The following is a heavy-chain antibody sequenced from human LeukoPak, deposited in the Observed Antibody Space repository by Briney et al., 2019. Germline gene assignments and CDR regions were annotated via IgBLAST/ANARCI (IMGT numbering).Heavy chain of an antibody. D-gene: IGHD3-22*01. CDR3: ARDRYYYDSSGYYKLDV. CDR2: MYYTGTT. J-gene: IGHJ6*04. Sequence: SPSLSLTRAVSGASIRSYYWSWIRQHPGNGLEWIGLMYYTGTTNYNPSLKSRVTISVDTSKNQFSLKLSSVTAADTAVYYCARDRYYYDSSGYYKLDVWGKGTTVTISS. CDR1: GASIRSYY. V-gene: IGHV4-59*12.